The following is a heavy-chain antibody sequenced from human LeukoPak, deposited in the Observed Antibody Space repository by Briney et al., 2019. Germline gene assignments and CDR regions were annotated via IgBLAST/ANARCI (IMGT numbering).Heavy chain of an antibody. V-gene: IGHV3-23*01. CDR2: ISGSGGST. Sequence: PGGSLRLSCAASGFTFSSYAMSWVRQAPGKGLEWVSAISGSGGSTYYADSVKGRFTISRDNSKNTLYLQMNSLRAEDTAVYYCAKSPTDSSGYTGPDDAFDIWGQGTMVTVSS. CDR1: GFTFSSYA. J-gene: IGHJ3*02. D-gene: IGHD3-22*01. CDR3: AKSPTDSSGYTGPDDAFDI.